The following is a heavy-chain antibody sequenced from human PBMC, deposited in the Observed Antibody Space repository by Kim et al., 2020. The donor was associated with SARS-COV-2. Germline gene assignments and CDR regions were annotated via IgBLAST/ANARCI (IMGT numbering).Heavy chain of an antibody. CDR3: ARGGYSYGHFDY. V-gene: IGHV4-34*01. J-gene: IGHJ4*02. D-gene: IGHD5-18*01. Sequence: SETLSLTCAVYGGSFSGYYWSWIRQPPGKGLEWMGEINHSGSTNYNPSLKSRVTISVDTSKNQFSLKLSSVTAADTAVYYCARGGYSYGHFDYWGQGTLVTVSS. CDR1: GGSFSGYY. CDR2: INHSGST.